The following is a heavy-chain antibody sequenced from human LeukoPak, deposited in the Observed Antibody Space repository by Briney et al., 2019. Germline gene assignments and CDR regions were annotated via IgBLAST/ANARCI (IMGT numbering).Heavy chain of an antibody. Sequence: ETLSLTCTVPFGSHSRYYWSSLRPPPEKGREWMGHIYYNWSTNYNPSLKSRGTISVDTSKNQFSRKLRCATAEDRTMDCFSRAPGSGWYRRAFDIWGQGKRLTVSS. CDR1: FGSHSRYY. CDR3: SRAPGSGWYRRAFDI. V-gene: IGHV4-59*01. D-gene: IGHD6-19*01. CDR2: IYYNWST. J-gene: IGHJ3*02.